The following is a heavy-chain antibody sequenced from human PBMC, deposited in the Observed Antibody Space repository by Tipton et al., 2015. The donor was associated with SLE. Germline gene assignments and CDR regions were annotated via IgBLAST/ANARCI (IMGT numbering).Heavy chain of an antibody. D-gene: IGHD2-15*01. V-gene: IGHV3-53*01. Sequence: SLRLSCAASGFTVSFNYMTWVRQAPGKGLEWVSVMYSGGTTYYADSVKGRFTISRDTSKNTLYLQMNSLRAEDTAVYYCAKAGAVVDWYFDLWGRGTLVTVSS. CDR2: MYSGGTT. CDR3: AKAGAVVDWYFDL. J-gene: IGHJ2*01. CDR1: GFTVSFNY.